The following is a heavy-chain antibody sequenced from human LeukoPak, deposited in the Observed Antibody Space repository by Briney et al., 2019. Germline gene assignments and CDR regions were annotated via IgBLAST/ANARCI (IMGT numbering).Heavy chain of an antibody. CDR2: ISGSGGST. V-gene: IGHV3-23*01. J-gene: IGHJ6*03. CDR3: AKSGYYDSSGSQPLYYYYMDV. CDR1: GFTFSNHG. Sequence: GGSLRLSCAASGFTFSNHGMTWVRQAPGKGLEWVSSISGSGGSTYYADSVKGQFTISRDNSKNTLYVQMDGLRAEDTAVYYCAKSGYYDSSGSQPLYYYYMDVWGKGTTVTVSS. D-gene: IGHD3-22*01.